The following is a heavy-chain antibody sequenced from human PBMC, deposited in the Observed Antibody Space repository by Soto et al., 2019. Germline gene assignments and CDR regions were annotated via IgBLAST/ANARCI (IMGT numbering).Heavy chain of an antibody. V-gene: IGHV1-46*01. CDR3: ARDGIVLVPAARDAFDI. CDR1: GYTFTSYY. CDR2: INPSGGST. Sequence: ASVKVSCKASGYTFTSYYMHWVRQAPGQGLEWMGIINPSGGSTSYAQKFQGRVTMTRDTSTSTVYMELSSLRSEDTAVYYCARDGIVLVPAARDAFDIWGQGTMVTVS. D-gene: IGHD2-2*01. J-gene: IGHJ3*02.